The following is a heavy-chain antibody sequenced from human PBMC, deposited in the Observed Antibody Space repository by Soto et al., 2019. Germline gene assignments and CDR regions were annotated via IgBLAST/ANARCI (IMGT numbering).Heavy chain of an antibody. J-gene: IGHJ4*01. D-gene: IGHD2-8*02. CDR1: VGPISDYS. CDR2: LKNSGSA. Sequence: PSETLSLTCGVYVGPISDYSWNWISKSPGKGLEWIGQLKNSGSAYYNPSLRSRVTISADTSKNQFSLKLTSVTTADTAVYFCARSFCTDTGCSIFDSWGLGTLVTVSS. V-gene: IGHV4-34*01. CDR3: ARSFCTDTGCSIFDS.